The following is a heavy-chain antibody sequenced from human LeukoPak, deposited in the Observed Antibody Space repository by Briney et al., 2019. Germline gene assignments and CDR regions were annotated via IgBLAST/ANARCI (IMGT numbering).Heavy chain of an antibody. CDR3: ASSLYDSSGYYYAEKAYYFDY. D-gene: IGHD3-22*01. CDR1: GGSFSGYN. CDR2: INNSGST. J-gene: IGHJ4*02. Sequence: SSETLSLTGAGYGGSFSGYNWSWLRQPPGNGLEWSGEINNSGSTNYNTSLKSRVTISVDTSKNQFSLQLSSVTAADTAVYYCASSLYDSSGYYYAEKAYYFDYWGQGTLVTVSS. V-gene: IGHV4-34*01.